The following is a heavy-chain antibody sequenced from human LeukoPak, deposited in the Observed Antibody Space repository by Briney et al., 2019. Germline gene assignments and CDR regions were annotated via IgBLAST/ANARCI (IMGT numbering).Heavy chain of an antibody. CDR3: ARVGLMTIDP. V-gene: IGHV4-61*02. D-gene: IGHD3-9*01. Sequence: SQTLSLTCTVSGGSISSGSYYWSWIRQPAGKGLEWIGRIYTSGGTNYNPSLKSRVTISVDTSKNQFSLKLSSVTAADTAVYYCARVGLMTIDPWGQGTLVTVSS. J-gene: IGHJ5*02. CDR2: IYTSGGT. CDR1: GGSISSGSYY.